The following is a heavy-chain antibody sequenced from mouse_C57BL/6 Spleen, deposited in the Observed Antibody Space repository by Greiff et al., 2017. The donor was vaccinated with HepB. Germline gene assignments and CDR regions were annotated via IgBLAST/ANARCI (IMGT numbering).Heavy chain of an antibody. D-gene: IGHD1-1*01. CDR1: GYTFTSYW. Sequence: VQLQQPGADLVKPGASVKLSCKASGYTFTSYWMHWVKQRPGQGLEWIGMIHPNSGSTNYNEKFKSKATLTVDKSSSTAYMQLSSLTSEDSAVYYCARTSYYGSSYGYWGQGTTLTVSS. J-gene: IGHJ2*01. V-gene: IGHV1-64*01. CDR3: ARTSYYGSSYGY. CDR2: IHPNSGST.